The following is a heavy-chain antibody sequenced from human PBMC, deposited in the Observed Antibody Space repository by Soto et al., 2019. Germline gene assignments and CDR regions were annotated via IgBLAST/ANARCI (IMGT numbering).Heavy chain of an antibody. CDR1: GYTFTGYY. J-gene: IGHJ6*03. CDR2: INPNSGGT. V-gene: IGHV1-2*04. Sequence: ASEKVSCKASGYTFTGYYMHWVRQAPGQGLEWMGWINPNSGGTNYAQKFQGWVTMTRDTSISTAYMELSRLRSDDTAVYYCARGLVVVPAATPGYYMDVWGKGTTVTVSS. CDR3: ARGLVVVPAATPGYYMDV. D-gene: IGHD2-2*01.